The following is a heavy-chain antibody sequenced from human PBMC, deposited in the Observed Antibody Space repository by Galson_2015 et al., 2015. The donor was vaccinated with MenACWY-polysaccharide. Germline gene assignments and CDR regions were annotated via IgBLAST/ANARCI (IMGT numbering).Heavy chain of an antibody. J-gene: IGHJ6*02. CDR2: ISAGTMT. Sequence: SLRLSCGASGCTFGHYAMSWVRQAPGTGLEWVSTISAGTMTYYADSVKGRVATSRDNSKNTLYLQMNSLIAVDTAVYYCELERFQLLYPYNGLDVWGQGTTVTVSS. CDR3: ELERFQLLYPYNGLDV. CDR1: GCTFGHYA. V-gene: IGHV3-23*01. D-gene: IGHD2-2*02.